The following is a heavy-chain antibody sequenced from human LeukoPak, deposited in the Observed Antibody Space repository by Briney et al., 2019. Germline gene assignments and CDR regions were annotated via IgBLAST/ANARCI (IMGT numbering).Heavy chain of an antibody. Sequence: PGGSLRLSCAASGFTVSSNYMSWVRQAPGKGLEWVSVIYSGGSTYYADSVKGRFTISRDNSKNTLYLQLNSLRAEDTAVYYSARGAREAFDIWGQGTMVTVSS. CDR2: IYSGGST. V-gene: IGHV3-53*01. J-gene: IGHJ3*02. CDR1: GFTVSSNY. CDR3: ARGAREAFDI.